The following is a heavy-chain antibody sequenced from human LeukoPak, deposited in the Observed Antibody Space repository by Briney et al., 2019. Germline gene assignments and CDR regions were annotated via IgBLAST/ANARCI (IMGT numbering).Heavy chain of an antibody. D-gene: IGHD5-12*01. CDR1: GGSISSYY. J-gene: IGHJ4*02. V-gene: IGHV4-59*08. Sequence: SETLSLTCTVSGGSISSYYWSWIRQPPGKGLEWIGYIYYSGSTNYSPSLKSRVTISVDKSKNQFSLKLSSVTAADTAVYYCARQGYSAYEILDYWGQGTLVTVSS. CDR2: IYYSGST. CDR3: ARQGYSAYEILDY.